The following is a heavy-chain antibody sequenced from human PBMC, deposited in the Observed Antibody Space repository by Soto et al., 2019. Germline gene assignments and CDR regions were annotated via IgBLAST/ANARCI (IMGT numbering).Heavy chain of an antibody. Sequence: SETLSLTCAVSGYSISSGYYWGWIRQPPGKGLEWIGSIYHSGSTYYNPSLKSRVTISVDTSKNQFSLKLSSVTAADTAVYYCARGLGAYGSGSHFDYWGQGTLVTVSS. CDR3: ARGLGAYGSGSHFDY. D-gene: IGHD3-10*01. CDR1: GYSISSGYY. J-gene: IGHJ4*02. V-gene: IGHV4-38-2*01. CDR2: IYHSGST.